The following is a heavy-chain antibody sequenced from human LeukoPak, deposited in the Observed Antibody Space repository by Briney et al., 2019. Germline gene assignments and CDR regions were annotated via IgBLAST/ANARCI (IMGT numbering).Heavy chain of an antibody. Sequence: ASVKVSCKASGGTFSSYAISWARQATGQGLEWMGWMNPNSGNTGYAQKFQGRVTMTRNTSISTAYMELSSLRSEDTAVYYCATPIHIAGDWFDPWGQGTLVTVSS. CDR2: MNPNSGNT. J-gene: IGHJ5*02. CDR1: GGTFSSYA. CDR3: ATPIHIAGDWFDP. D-gene: IGHD6-13*01. V-gene: IGHV1-8*02.